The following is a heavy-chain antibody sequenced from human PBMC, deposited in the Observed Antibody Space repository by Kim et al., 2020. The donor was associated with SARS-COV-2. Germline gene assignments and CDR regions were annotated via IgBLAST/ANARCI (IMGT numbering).Heavy chain of an antibody. Sequence: NSNPPPKSRVTISVDTSKNRFSLKLSSVTAADTAVYYCASSRGRFGGWFDPWGQGTLVTVSS. D-gene: IGHD3-10*01. V-gene: IGHV4-4*08. CDR3: ASSRGRFGGWFDP. J-gene: IGHJ5*02.